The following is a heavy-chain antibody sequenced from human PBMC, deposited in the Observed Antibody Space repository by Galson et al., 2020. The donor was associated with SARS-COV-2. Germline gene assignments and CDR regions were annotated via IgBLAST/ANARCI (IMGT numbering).Heavy chain of an antibody. CDR3: AKGEQWLGNYADRLDY. V-gene: IGHV3-30*18. D-gene: IGHD6-19*01. J-gene: IGHJ4*02. Sequence: GGSLRLSCAASGFTLRNYGMHWVRQAPGKGLEWVAVISYDGSNEYYADSVKGRFTISRDIPKNTLYLQMNSLRVEDTAVYYCAKGEQWLGNYADRLDYWGKGTLVTVSS. CDR2: ISYDGSNE. CDR1: GFTLRNYG.